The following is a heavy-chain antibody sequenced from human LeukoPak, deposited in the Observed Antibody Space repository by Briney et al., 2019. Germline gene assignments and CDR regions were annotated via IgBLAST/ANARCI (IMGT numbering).Heavy chain of an antibody. CDR3: ARGQTFGIIEAYFDY. CDR1: GGSISSYY. D-gene: IGHD1-14*01. CDR2: IYTSGST. J-gene: IGHJ4*02. V-gene: IGHV4-4*07. Sequence: SETLSLTCTVSGGSISSYYWSWIRQPAGMGLEWIGRIYTSGSTNYNPSLKSRVTMSVDTSKNQFSLKLSSVTAADTAVYYCARGQTFGIIEAYFDYWGQGTLVTVSS.